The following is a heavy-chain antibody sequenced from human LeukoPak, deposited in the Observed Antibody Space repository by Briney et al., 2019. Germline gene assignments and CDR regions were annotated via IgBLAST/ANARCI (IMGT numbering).Heavy chain of an antibody. J-gene: IGHJ6*03. CDR2: INPNSGGT. CDR3: ARDRAGVRGIDYYYMDV. V-gene: IGHV1-2*02. D-gene: IGHD3-10*01. Sequence: ASVKVSCKASGYTFTSYDINWVRQAPGQGLEWMGWINPNSGGTNYAQKFQGRVTMTRDTSISTAYMELSRLRSDDTAVYYCARDRAGVRGIDYYYMDVWGKGTTVTISS. CDR1: GYTFTSYD.